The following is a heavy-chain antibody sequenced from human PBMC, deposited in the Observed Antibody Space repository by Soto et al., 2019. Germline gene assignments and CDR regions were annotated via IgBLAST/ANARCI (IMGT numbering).Heavy chain of an antibody. V-gene: IGHV4-59*01. CDR1: GGAISRFF. CDR3: ARSLRNDLFDY. J-gene: IGHJ4*02. D-gene: IGHD3-16*01. Sequence: SETLSLTCTVSGGAISRFFWGWIRQPPGKGLELIGYIYYTGSTNYHPSLKSRVTISVDTSKNQFSLKLNSVTAADTAVYFCARSLRNDLFDYWGQGALVTVSS. CDR2: IYYTGST.